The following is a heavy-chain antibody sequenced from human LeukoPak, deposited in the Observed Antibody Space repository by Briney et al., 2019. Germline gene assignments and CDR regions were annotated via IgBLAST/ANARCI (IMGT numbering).Heavy chain of an antibody. CDR3: ASLDYYYYGMDV. CDR2: ISAYNGNT. V-gene: IGHV1-18*01. CDR1: GYTFTSYG. Sequence: GASVRVSSKASGYTFTSYGISWVRQAPGQGLEWMGWISAYNGNTNYAQKLQGRVTMTTDTSTSTAYMELRSLRSDDTAVYYCASLDYYYYGMDVWGQGTTVTVSS. J-gene: IGHJ6*02.